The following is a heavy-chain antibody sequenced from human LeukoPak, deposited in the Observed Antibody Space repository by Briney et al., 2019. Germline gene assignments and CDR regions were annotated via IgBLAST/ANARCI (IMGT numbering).Heavy chain of an antibody. CDR1: GGSISSHY. J-gene: IGHJ4*02. Sequence: SETLSLTCTVSGGSISSHYWSWIRQPPGKGLEWIGYIYYSGSTNYNPSLKSRVTISVDTSKNQFSLKLSSVTAADTAVYYCARDSGSGRTFDYWGQGTLVTVSS. CDR2: IYYSGST. V-gene: IGHV4-59*11. D-gene: IGHD3-10*01. CDR3: ARDSGSGRTFDY.